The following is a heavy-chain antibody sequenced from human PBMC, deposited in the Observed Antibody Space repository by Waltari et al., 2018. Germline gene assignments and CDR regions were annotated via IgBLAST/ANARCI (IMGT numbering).Heavy chain of an antibody. CDR3: ARDLDQRWLQFGGNDAFDI. CDR2: ISPIFGTS. Sequence: QVQLVQSGAEVKKPGSSVKVSCKASGGTFSSSAISWVRQAPGQGLEWMGGISPIFGTSNYAQKFQGRVTITADKSTSTAYMELSSLRSEDTAVYYFARDLDQRWLQFGGNDAFDIWGQGTMVTVSS. V-gene: IGHV1-69*14. CDR1: GGTFSSSA. D-gene: IGHD5-12*01. J-gene: IGHJ3*02.